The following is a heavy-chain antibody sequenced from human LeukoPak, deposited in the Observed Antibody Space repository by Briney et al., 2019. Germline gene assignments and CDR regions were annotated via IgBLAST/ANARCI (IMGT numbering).Heavy chain of an antibody. V-gene: IGHV3-23*01. CDR1: GFTFSNYG. J-gene: IGHJ4*02. D-gene: IGHD7-27*01. Sequence: PGGSLRLSCAASGFTFSNYGMSWVRQAPGKGLEWVSAISGSDGSRYYADSVKGRFTISRDNSKNTLFLQMNSLRAEDTAVYYCAKDGGLWVSAHWGDSWGRGTLVTVSS. CDR3: AKDGGLWVSAHWGDS. CDR2: ISGSDGSR.